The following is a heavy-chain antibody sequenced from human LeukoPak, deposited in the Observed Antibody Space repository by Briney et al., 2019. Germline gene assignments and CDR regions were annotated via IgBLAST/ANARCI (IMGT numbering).Heavy chain of an antibody. J-gene: IGHJ4*02. CDR1: GYTFTAYY. CDR3: ARDLYRGGTVTTY. V-gene: IGHV1-2*02. Sequence: ASVKVSCKASGYTFTAYYMHWVRQAPGQGLEWLGWINPNTGGTNYAPKFQGRVTMTRDTSISTAYMELSRLRSDDTAVYYCARDLYRGGTVTTYWGQGTLVTVSP. D-gene: IGHD4-17*01. CDR2: INPNTGGT.